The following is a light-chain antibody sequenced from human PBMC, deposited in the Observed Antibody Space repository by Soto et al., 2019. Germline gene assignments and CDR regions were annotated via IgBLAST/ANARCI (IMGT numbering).Light chain of an antibody. V-gene: IGKV4-1*01. J-gene: IGKJ4*01. CDR2: WAS. Sequence: DIVMTQSPDSLAVSLGERASINCSSSQSVLYSSTNRNYLAWYQQKPGQPPKLLIYWASTRESGVPDRFSGSGSGTDFTLSISSMQTEYVAVYFCQQFYSPPLTFGGGTKVDIK. CDR1: QSVLYSSTNRNY. CDR3: QQFYSPPLT.